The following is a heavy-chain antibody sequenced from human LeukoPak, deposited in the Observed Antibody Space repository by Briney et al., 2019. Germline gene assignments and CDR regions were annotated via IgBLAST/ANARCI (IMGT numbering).Heavy chain of an antibody. Sequence: ASVKVSCKASGYTFTGYYMHWVRQAPGQGLEWMGWINPNSGGTNYAQKFQGRVTMTRDTSISTAYMELSRLRSDDTAVYYCARDCRRVLLWFGETGYFDYWGQGTLVTVSS. D-gene: IGHD3-10*01. CDR3: ARDCRRVLLWFGETGYFDY. V-gene: IGHV1-2*02. J-gene: IGHJ4*02. CDR1: GYTFTGYY. CDR2: INPNSGGT.